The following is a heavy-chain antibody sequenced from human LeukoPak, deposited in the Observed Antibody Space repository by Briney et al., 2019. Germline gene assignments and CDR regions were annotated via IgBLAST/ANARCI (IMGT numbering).Heavy chain of an antibody. D-gene: IGHD3-10*01. CDR3: YGSGFFNWFDP. CDR1: GGSISDYY. V-gene: IGHV4-59*12. J-gene: IGHJ5*02. Sequence: SETLSLTCSVSGGSISDYYWNWIRQPPGKGLEWIGYIYYNGNTNYNPSLKSRVTISVDTSKNQFSLKLSSVTAADTAVYYAYGSGFFNWFDPWGQGTLVTVSS. CDR2: IYYNGNT.